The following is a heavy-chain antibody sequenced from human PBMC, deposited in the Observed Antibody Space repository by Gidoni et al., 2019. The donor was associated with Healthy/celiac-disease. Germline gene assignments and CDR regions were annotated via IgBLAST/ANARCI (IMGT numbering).Heavy chain of an antibody. J-gene: IGHJ2*01. D-gene: IGHD6-19*01. CDR2: SNPGGCST. CDR3: AREWFGMAGTWDFDL. CDR1: GDTVTSYY. V-gene: IGHV1-46*01. Sequence: QVQLVQSGAEVKKPGASVKVSCTASGDTVTSYYMHWVRQAPGQGLEWLGISNPGGCSTSYAQKFQGRVTLTRDTSTSTVYMQLSSLRSEDTAVYYCAREWFGMAGTWDFDLWGRGTLVTVSS.